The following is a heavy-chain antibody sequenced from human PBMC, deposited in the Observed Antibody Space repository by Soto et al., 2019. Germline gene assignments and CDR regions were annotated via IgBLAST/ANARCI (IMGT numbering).Heavy chain of an antibody. D-gene: IGHD3-22*01. Sequence: VSVKVSCKASGYTFTRDAVHWVRQAPGQRLEWMGWINAGNGNTKYSQKFQGRVTITRDTSASTAYMELSSLRSEDTAVYYCARTGSGYYYVFDYWGQGTLVTVSS. CDR1: GYTFTRDA. J-gene: IGHJ4*02. CDR2: INAGNGNT. V-gene: IGHV1-3*01. CDR3: ARTGSGYYYVFDY.